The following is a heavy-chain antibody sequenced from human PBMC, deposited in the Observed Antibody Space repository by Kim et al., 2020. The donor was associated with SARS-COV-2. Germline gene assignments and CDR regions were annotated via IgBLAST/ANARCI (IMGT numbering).Heavy chain of an antibody. CDR2: INGDGSST. CDR1: GFIFSSYW. CDR3: ASGYSSGWYSDWFFDL. Sequence: GGSLRLSCAASGFIFSSYWMHWVRQAPGKGLVWVSLINGDGSSTTYADSVKGRFTISRDNAKNTLYLQMNSLRAEDTAVYYCASGYSSGWYSDWFFDLWGRGTLVTVSS. V-gene: IGHV3-74*01. J-gene: IGHJ2*01. D-gene: IGHD6-19*01.